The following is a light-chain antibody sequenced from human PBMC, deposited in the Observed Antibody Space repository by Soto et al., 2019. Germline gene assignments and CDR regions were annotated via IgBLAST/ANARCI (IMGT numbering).Light chain of an antibody. CDR1: QDIRRS. V-gene: IGKV1-9*01. Sequence: IQLTQSPSSLSASVGDRVTITCRASQDIRRSLAWYQQKPGKAPKLLIYSASTLQTGVPSRFSGTGSGTDFTLTISSLQPEDFATYYCQQFNSSPQWTFGQGSKVEIK. CDR3: QQFNSSPQWT. J-gene: IGKJ1*01. CDR2: SAS.